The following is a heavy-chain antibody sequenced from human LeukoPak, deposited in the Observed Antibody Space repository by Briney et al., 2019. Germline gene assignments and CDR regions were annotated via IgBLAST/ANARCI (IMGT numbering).Heavy chain of an antibody. V-gene: IGHV3-7*01. D-gene: IGHD1-26*01. CDR3: ARQETSSYNGAFDI. CDR1: EFTFNNHA. CDR2: IKKDGSEK. Sequence: PGGSLRLSCAASEFTFNNHAMHWVRQAPGKGLEWVANIKKDGSEKYYVDSVKGRFTISRDNAKNSLYLQMNSLRADDTAVYHCARQETSSYNGAFDIWGQGTMVTVSS. J-gene: IGHJ3*02.